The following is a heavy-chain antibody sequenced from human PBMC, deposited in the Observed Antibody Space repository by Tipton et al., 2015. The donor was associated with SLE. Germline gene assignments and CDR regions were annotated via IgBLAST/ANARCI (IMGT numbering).Heavy chain of an antibody. CDR3: ARPSDYSDLRH. Sequence: QSGPEVKKPGASVKVSCKTSGYTFTTYYIHWVRQAPGQGLEWMGIFDPSGGSANYAQRFQGRLTMTGDTSTGTVYMELSSLRSEDTAVYYCARPSDYSDLRHWGQGTLATVSS. D-gene: IGHD4-17*01. J-gene: IGHJ4*02. CDR2: FDPSGGSA. V-gene: IGHV1-46*01. CDR1: GYTFTTYY.